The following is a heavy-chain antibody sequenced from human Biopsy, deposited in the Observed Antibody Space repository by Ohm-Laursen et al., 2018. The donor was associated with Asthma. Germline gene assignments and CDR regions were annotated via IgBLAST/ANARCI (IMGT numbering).Heavy chain of an antibody. D-gene: IGHD3-10*01. CDR1: GYTFNNAG. J-gene: IGHJ6*02. Sequence: ASVKVSCKTSGYTFNNAGITWVRQAPGQGLEWMGWISVYNGNTEVAQKLQDRVTMITDTSTSTAYMELRSLRSDDTAVYFCARAVDYSHYYGIDVWGQGTTVTVS. V-gene: IGHV1-18*01. CDR2: ISVYNGNT. CDR3: ARAVDYSHYYGIDV.